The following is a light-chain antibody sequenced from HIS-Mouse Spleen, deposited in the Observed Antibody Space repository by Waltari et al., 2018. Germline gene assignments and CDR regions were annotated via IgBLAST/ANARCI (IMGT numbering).Light chain of an antibody. CDR3: YSTDSSGNHRV. Sequence: SYELTQPPSVSVSPGQTARITCSGDALPKKYAYWYQQKSGQAPVPVIYEDSKRPAGIPERFSGSSSGTMATLTISGAQVEEEADYYCYSTDSSGNHRVFGGGTKLTVL. V-gene: IGLV3-10*01. CDR2: EDS. J-gene: IGLJ2*01. CDR1: ALPKKY.